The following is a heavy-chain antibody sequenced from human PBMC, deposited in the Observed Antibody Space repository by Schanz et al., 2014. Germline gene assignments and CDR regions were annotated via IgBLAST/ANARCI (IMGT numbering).Heavy chain of an antibody. J-gene: IGHJ4*01. Sequence: EVLLVESGGGLVKPGGSLRLSCEASGFTFITYTMNWVRQAPGKGLEWVSYISSSGTTIYYADSVKGRFTISRDNAKNSLYLQMNSLRAEDTAVYYCAREQIMAAAGLVDYWGHGTLVTVSS. D-gene: IGHD6-13*01. CDR1: GFTFITYT. CDR3: AREQIMAAAGLVDY. CDR2: ISSSGTTI. V-gene: IGHV3-21*05.